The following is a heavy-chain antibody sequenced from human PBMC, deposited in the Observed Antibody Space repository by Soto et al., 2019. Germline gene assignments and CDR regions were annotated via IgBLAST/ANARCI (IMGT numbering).Heavy chain of an antibody. D-gene: IGHD6-19*01. J-gene: IGHJ4*02. CDR3: ARGQVAGTRPMYY. Sequence: GGSLILSCAASGFTFSSYWMHWVRQAPGKGLVWVSRINSDGSSTSYADSVKGRFTISRDNAKNTLYLQMNSLRAEDTAVYYCARGQVAGTRPMYYWGQGTLVTVSS. CDR2: INSDGSST. CDR1: GFTFSSYW. V-gene: IGHV3-74*01.